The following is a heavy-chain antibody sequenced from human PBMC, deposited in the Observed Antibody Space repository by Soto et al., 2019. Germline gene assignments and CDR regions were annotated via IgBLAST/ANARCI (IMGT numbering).Heavy chain of an antibody. D-gene: IGHD6-19*01. CDR2: TYYRSKWYS. V-gene: IGHV6-1*01. J-gene: IGHJ4*02. CDR3: ARGSYYSGWV. Sequence: TLSLTCAISGDSVSSTSAAWSWIRQSPSRGLEWLGRTYYRSKWYSDYAVPVKSRITINPDTSKNQFSLQLNSVTPEDTAVYYCARGSYYSGWVWGQGTLVTVSS. CDR1: GDSVSSTSAA.